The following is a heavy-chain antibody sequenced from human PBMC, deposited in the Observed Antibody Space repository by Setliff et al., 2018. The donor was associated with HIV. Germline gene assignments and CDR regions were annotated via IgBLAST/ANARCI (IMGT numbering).Heavy chain of an antibody. Sequence: GGSLRLSCAASGFSINNYDMNWVRQAPGKGLEWVAHISSSGNTIYYADSVKGRFNILRDDSKKTVDLQMNSLRADDTAVYYCVKDVVKFWSGSGALDFWGPGTLVTVSS. V-gene: IGHV3-48*03. D-gene: IGHD3-3*01. CDR1: GFSINNYD. CDR3: VKDVVKFWSGSGALDF. J-gene: IGHJ4*02. CDR2: ISSSGNTI.